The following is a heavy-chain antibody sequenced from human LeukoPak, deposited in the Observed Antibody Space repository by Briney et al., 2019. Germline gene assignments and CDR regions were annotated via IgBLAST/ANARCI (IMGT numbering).Heavy chain of an antibody. CDR1: GFAVSSNY. CDR2: IYGGDTT. Sequence: PGGSLRLSCAASGFAVSSNYMTWVRQAAGKGLEWVSLIYGGDTTDYADSVKGRFTISRDNSKNTLYLQMNGLRAEDTAVYYCARCSTSRYVDYWGQGTLVTVSS. CDR3: ARCSTSRYVDY. J-gene: IGHJ4*02. D-gene: IGHD2-2*01. V-gene: IGHV3-66*01.